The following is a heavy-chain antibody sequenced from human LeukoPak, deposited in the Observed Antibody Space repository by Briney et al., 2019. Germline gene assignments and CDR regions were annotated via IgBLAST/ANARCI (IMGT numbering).Heavy chain of an antibody. J-gene: IGHJ4*02. D-gene: IGHD5-12*01. CDR2: IYYSGST. CDR3: ARVTSSSGYDFDYFDY. V-gene: IGHV4-30-4*01. Sequence: SETLSLTCTVSGGSISSGDYYWSWIRQPPGKGLEWIGYIYYSGSTYYNPSLKSRVTISVDTSKNQFSLKLSSVTAADTAVYYCARVTSSSGYDFDYFDYWGQGTLVTVSS. CDR1: GGSISSGDYY.